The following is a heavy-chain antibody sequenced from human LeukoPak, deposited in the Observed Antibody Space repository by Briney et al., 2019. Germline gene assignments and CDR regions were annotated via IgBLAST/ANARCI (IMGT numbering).Heavy chain of an antibody. D-gene: IGHD3-10*01. CDR2: IKSKTDGGTT. J-gene: IGHJ4*02. CDR1: GFTFSSYA. CDR3: TTPITMVRGVICDY. Sequence: GGSLRLSCAASGFTFSSYAMHWVRQAPGKGLEWVGRIKSKTDGGTTDYAAPVKGRFTISRDDSKNTLYLQMNSLKTEDTAVYYCTTPITMVRGVICDYWGQGTLVTVSS. V-gene: IGHV3-15*01.